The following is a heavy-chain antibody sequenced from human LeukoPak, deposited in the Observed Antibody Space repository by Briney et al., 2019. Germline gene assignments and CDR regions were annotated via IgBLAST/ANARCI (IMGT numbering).Heavy chain of an antibody. Sequence: GGSLRLSCAASGFTFSPYWMNWVRQAPGKGLEWVANIKQDGSEKYYVDSVKGRITISRDNAKNSLYLQMNSLRAEDTAVYCCARGGYAGAMDVWGQGTTVTVSS. CDR3: ARGGYAGAMDV. D-gene: IGHD3-22*01. J-gene: IGHJ6*02. CDR2: IKQDGSEK. CDR1: GFTFSPYW. V-gene: IGHV3-7*05.